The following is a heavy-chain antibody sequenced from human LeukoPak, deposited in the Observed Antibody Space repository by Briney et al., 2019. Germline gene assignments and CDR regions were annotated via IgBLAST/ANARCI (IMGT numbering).Heavy chain of an antibody. CDR2: ISSSGDST. J-gene: IGHJ4*02. D-gene: IGHD5-12*01. Sequence: GGSLRLSCAASGFTFSNYLFSRVRQAPGKGLEWISTISSSGDSTYYADSVKGRFTVSRDNSENTVFLHMSSLRAGDTAIYYCAKEAWLLWGQGTLVTVSS. CDR1: GFTFSNYL. CDR3: AKEAWLL. V-gene: IGHV3-23*01.